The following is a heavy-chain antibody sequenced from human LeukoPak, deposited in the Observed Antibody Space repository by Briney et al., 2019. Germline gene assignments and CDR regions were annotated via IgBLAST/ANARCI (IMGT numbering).Heavy chain of an antibody. CDR3: AKLTVTDYYYYGMDV. V-gene: IGHV3-23*01. J-gene: IGHJ6*02. CDR2: IGGAGNS. CDR1: GFILSSYG. D-gene: IGHD4-11*01. Sequence: PGGSLRLSCAVSGFILSSYGLGWVRQAPGKGLEWVSVIGGAGNSYYTDSVKGRFTISRDNSKNTLYLQMNSLRAEDTAVYYCAKLTVTDYYYYGMDVWGQGTTVTVSS.